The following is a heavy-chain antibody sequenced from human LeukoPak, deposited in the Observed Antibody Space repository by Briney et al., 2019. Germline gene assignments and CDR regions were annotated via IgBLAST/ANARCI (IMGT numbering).Heavy chain of an antibody. CDR2: INSDGSST. Sequence: GGSLRLSCAASGFTFDDYGMSWVRQAPGKGLVWVSRINSDGSSTSYADSVKGRFTTSRDNSKNTLYLQMNSLRAEDTAVYYCAKDRFITMVRGVLQYFDYWGQGTLVTVSS. V-gene: IGHV3-23*01. D-gene: IGHD3-10*01. J-gene: IGHJ4*02. CDR1: GFTFDDYG. CDR3: AKDRFITMVRGVLQYFDY.